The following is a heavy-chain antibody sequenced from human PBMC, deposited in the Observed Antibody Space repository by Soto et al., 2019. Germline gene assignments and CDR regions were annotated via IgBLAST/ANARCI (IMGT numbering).Heavy chain of an antibody. CDR2: IYYSGST. D-gene: IGHD2-15*01. Sequence: SETLSLTCTVSGGSISSGDYYWSWIRQPPGKGLEWIGYIYYSGSTYYNPSLKSRVTISVDTSKNQFSLKLSSVTAADTAVYYCARSVVVVAATPGRYFDYWGQGTLVTV. J-gene: IGHJ4*02. V-gene: IGHV4-30-4*01. CDR3: ARSVVVVAATPGRYFDY. CDR1: GGSISSGDYY.